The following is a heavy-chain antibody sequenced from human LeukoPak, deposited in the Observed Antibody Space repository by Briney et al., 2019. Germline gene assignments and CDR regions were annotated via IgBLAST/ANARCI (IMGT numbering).Heavy chain of an antibody. V-gene: IGHV1-2*02. CDR3: ARDELDLIVGATGDSNFDY. D-gene: IGHD1-26*01. CDR1: GYTFTGYY. CDR2: INPNSGGT. Sequence: ASVKVSCKASGYTFTGYYMHWVRQAPGQGLEWMGWINPNSGGTNYAQKFQGRFTMTRDTSISTAYMELSRLRSDDTAVYYCARDELDLIVGATGDSNFDYWGQGTLVTVSS. J-gene: IGHJ4*02.